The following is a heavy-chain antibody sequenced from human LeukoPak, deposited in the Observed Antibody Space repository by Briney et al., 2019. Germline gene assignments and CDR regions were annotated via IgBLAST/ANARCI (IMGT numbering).Heavy chain of an antibody. D-gene: IGHD4-23*01. CDR2: IYHSGST. CDR1: GGSISSGGYS. V-gene: IGHV4-30-2*01. Sequence: SQTLSLTCAVSGGSISSGGYSWSWIRQPPGKGLEWIGYIYHSGSTYYNPSLKSRVTISVDRSKNQSSLKLSSVTAADTAVYYCARGPSFYGGASFDYWGQGTLVTVSS. J-gene: IGHJ4*02. CDR3: ARGPSFYGGASFDY.